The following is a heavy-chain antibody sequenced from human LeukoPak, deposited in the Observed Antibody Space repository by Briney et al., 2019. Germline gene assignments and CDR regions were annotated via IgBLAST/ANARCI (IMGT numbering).Heavy chain of an antibody. V-gene: IGHV3-30-3*01. Sequence: GGSLRLSCAASGFTFSSYAMSWVRQAPGKGLEWVAVISYDGSNKYYADSVKGRFTISRDNAKNSLYLQMNSLRAEDTAVYYCARDSRLRAVAGYYFDYWGQGTLVTVSS. CDR2: ISYDGSNK. CDR3: ARDSRLRAVAGYYFDY. J-gene: IGHJ4*02. D-gene: IGHD6-19*01. CDR1: GFTFSSYA.